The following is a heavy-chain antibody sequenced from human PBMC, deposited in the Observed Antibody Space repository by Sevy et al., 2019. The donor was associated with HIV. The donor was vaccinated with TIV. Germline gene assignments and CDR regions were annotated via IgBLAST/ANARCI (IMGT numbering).Heavy chain of an antibody. CDR1: GFSFSLYA. J-gene: IGHJ4*02. D-gene: IGHD6-13*01. Sequence: GGSLRLSCVASGFSFSLYAMSWVRQAPGKGLEWVSAISGGGGSTNYADSVKGRFAISRDTSKNSLSLQRPSLRAEDTAVYYCAKGGTWYGRDYFDYWGQGTLVTVSS. CDR3: AKGGTWYGRDYFDY. V-gene: IGHV3-23*01. CDR2: ISGGGGST.